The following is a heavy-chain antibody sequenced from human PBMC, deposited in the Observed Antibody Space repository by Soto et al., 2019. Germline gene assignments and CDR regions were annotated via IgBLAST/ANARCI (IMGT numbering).Heavy chain of an antibody. CDR2: IWKDGNNK. V-gene: IGHV3-33*01. Sequence: QVQLVESGGGVVQPGQSLRLSCAASGFTVSNYGMHWVRQAPGKGLEWVAVIWKDGNNKYYRDSVKGRFTISRDNSKNTLELQMSSLRGEDTDVYYCARGEAWTDDAFDIWGQGTMVTVSS. CDR3: ARGEAWTDDAFDI. D-gene: IGHD5-12*01. J-gene: IGHJ3*02. CDR1: GFTVSNYG.